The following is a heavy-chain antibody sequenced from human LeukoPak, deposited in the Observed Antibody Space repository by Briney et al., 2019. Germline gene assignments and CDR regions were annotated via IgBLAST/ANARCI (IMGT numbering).Heavy chain of an antibody. CDR3: ARDALVRTTRYYFDS. D-gene: IGHD1-26*01. Sequence: GGSLRLSCAASGFTFSNYWVTWVRQAPGKGLEWVANIKQDGSEKYYVDSVKGRFTISRDNAKNSLYLQMNGLRAEDTAVYYCARDALVRTTRYYFDSWGQGTLVTVSS. J-gene: IGHJ4*02. V-gene: IGHV3-7*01. CDR1: GFTFSNYW. CDR2: IKQDGSEK.